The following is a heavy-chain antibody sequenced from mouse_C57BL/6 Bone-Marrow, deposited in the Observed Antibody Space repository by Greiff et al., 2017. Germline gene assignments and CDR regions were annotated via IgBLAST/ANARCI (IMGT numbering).Heavy chain of an antibody. J-gene: IGHJ4*01. V-gene: IGHV1-61*01. Sequence: HVQLQQPGAELVRPGSSVKLSCKASGYTFTSYWMDWVKQRPGQGLEWIGNIYPSDSETHYNQKFKDKATLTVDKSSSTAYMQLSSLTSEDSAVYYCARTSITTVAYAMDYWGQGTSVTVSS. CDR3: ARTSITTVAYAMDY. CDR2: IYPSDSET. D-gene: IGHD1-1*01. CDR1: GYTFTSYW.